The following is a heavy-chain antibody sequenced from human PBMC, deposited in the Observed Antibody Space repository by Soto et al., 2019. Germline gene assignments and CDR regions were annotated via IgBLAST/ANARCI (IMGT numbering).Heavy chain of an antibody. D-gene: IGHD4-17*01. Sequence: GGSLRLSCAASGFTFSSYSMNWVRQAPGKGLEWVSYISSSSSTIYYADSVKGRFTISRDNAKNSLYLQMNSLRAEDTAVYYCARSTVTFLGYDAFDIWGQGTMVTVSS. J-gene: IGHJ3*02. CDR3: ARSTVTFLGYDAFDI. CDR1: GFTFSSYS. V-gene: IGHV3-48*01. CDR2: ISSSSSTI.